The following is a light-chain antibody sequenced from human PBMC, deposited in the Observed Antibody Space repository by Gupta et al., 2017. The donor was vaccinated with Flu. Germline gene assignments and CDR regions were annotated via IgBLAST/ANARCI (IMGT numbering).Light chain of an antibody. CDR2: AAS. J-gene: IGKJ2*01. CDR3: QKYNNAPNT. V-gene: IGKV1-27*01. Sequence: PSSLSASVGDRVTITCRASQGISNYVAWYQQKPGKVPKLLIYAASTLQSGVPSRFIGSGSGTDFTLTISSLQPEDVATYYCQKYNNAPNTFGQGTKLEIK. CDR1: QGISNY.